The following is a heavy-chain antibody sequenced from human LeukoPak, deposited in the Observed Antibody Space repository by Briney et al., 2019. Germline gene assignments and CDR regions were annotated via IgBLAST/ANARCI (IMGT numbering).Heavy chain of an antibody. J-gene: IGHJ4*02. Sequence: GGSLRLSCAASGFIFSSYSMNWVRQAPGKGLEWVSSISSSSSYIYYADSVKGRFTISRDNAKNSLYLQMNSLRAEDTAVYYCARDEMTTIDYWGQGTLVTASS. CDR1: GFIFSSYS. CDR2: ISSSSSYI. CDR3: ARDEMTTIDY. V-gene: IGHV3-21*01. D-gene: IGHD5-24*01.